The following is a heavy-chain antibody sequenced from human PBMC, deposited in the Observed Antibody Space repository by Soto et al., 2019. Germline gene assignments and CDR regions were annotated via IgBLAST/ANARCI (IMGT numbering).Heavy chain of an antibody. CDR3: ARDFRPENTMATLNFEY. CDR1: GYSFTNYA. J-gene: IGHJ4*02. D-gene: IGHD6-6*01. Sequence: QVQLVQSGAEVKKLGASVKVSCRPSGYSFTNYATTWVGQAPGKGLERRGWISVYNGNTKVTQKVQGRVTMAPETSTTTAYMELRSLRSDDTAVYYCARDFRPENTMATLNFEYWGQGTLVTVSS. CDR2: ISVYNGNT. V-gene: IGHV1-18*01.